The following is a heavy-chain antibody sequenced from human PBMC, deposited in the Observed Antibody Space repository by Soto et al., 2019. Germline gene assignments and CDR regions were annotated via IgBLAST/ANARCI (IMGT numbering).Heavy chain of an antibody. J-gene: IGHJ6*02. V-gene: IGHV4-34*01. D-gene: IGHD5-18*01. Sequence: PSETLSLTSAVYGGSFSGYYWSWIRQPPGKGLEWIGEMNHSGSTNYNPSLKSRVTISVDTSKNQFSLKLSSVTAADTAVYYCARDRGYSYGYSFYYYGMDVWGQGTTVTVSS. CDR2: MNHSGST. CDR3: ARDRGYSYGYSFYYYGMDV. CDR1: GGSFSGYY.